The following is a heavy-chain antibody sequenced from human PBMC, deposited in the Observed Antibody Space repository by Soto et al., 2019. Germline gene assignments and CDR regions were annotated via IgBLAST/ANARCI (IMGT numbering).Heavy chain of an antibody. D-gene: IGHD1-20*01. J-gene: IGHJ6*02. V-gene: IGHV1-18*01. CDR1: GYTFTSYG. Sequence: ASVKVSCKASGYTFTSYGISWVRQAPGQGLEWMGWISAYNGNTNYAQKLQGRVTMTTDTSTSTAYMELRSLRSDDTAVYYCARDLGENNWNYYYYGMDVWGQGTTVTVSS. CDR3: ARDLGENNWNYYYYGMDV. CDR2: ISAYNGNT.